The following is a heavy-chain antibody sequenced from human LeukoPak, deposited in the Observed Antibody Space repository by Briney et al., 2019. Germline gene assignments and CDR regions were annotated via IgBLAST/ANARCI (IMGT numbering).Heavy chain of an antibody. CDR1: GFAFSSYE. CDR2: ISTSVSTI. Sequence: PEGSLRLSCAASGFAFSSYEMNWVRQAPGKGLEWVSYISTSVSTIYYGDSVKGRFTISRDNAKNSLFLQMNILRAEDTAVYYCARGSDYGVGVFDIWGQGTMVTVSS. V-gene: IGHV3-48*03. J-gene: IGHJ3*02. CDR3: ARGSDYGVGVFDI. D-gene: IGHD4-17*01.